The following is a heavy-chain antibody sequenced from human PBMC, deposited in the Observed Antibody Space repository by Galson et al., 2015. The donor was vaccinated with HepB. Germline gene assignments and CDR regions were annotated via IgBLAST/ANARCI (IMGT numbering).Heavy chain of an antibody. CDR2: IRSKANSYAT. J-gene: IGHJ6*02. CDR1: GFTFSGSA. CDR3: TSWIAVAGNSYCYYYGMDV. V-gene: IGHV3-73*01. D-gene: IGHD6-19*01. Sequence: SLRLSCAASGFTFSGSAMHWVRQASGKGLEWVGRIRSKANSYATAYAASVKGRFTISRDDSKNTAYLQMNSLKTEDTAVYYCTSWIAVAGNSYCYYYGMDVWGQGTTVTVSS.